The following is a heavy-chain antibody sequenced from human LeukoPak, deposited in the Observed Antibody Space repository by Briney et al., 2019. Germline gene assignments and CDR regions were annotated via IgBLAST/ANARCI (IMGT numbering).Heavy chain of an antibody. V-gene: IGHV4-59*01. D-gene: IGHD6-13*01. CDR1: GGSISSYY. Sequence: SETLSLTCTVSGGSISSYYWSWIRQPPGKGLEWIGYIYYSGSTNYNPSLKSRVTISVDTSKNQFSLKLSSVTAADTAVYYCAREQLVRTYYCYGMDVWGQGTTVTVSS. CDR2: IYYSGST. J-gene: IGHJ6*02. CDR3: AREQLVRTYYCYGMDV.